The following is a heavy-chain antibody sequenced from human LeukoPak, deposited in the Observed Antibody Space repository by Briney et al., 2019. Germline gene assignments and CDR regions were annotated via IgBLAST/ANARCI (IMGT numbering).Heavy chain of an antibody. D-gene: IGHD2/OR15-2a*01. CDR3: ARGLGSYSTTWYPPLRY. CDR1: GFTFTTHD. J-gene: IGHJ4*02. V-gene: IGHV1-8*01. Sequence: GASVKVSCKTSGFTFTTHDINWVRQATGKGLEWMGWMNPGSGDTGYEPRFQGRVTMTRVTSINTAYMELSSLRSEDAAVYYCARGLGSYSTTWYPPLRYWGQGTLVTVSS. CDR2: MNPGSGDT.